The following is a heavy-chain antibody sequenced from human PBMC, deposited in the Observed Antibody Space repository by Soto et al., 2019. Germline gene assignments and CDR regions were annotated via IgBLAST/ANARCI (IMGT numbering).Heavy chain of an antibody. J-gene: IGHJ2*01. CDR1: GYTLTSYY. V-gene: IGHV1-46*04. CDR3: GRGGRTTVTCWYFDL. D-gene: IGHD4-17*01. CDR2: INPSGGST. Sequence: QVQLVQSGAEVKKPGASVKVSCKASGYTLTSYYMHWVRQAPGQGLEWMGIINPSGGSTSYAQKLQCRVTMTRGRSTRTDYMELSSLRSEDTAVYYCGRGGRTTVTCWYFDLWGRGTLVTVSS.